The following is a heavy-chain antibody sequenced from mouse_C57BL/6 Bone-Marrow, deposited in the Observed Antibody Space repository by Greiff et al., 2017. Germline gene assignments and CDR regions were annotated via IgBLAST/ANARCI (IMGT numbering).Heavy chain of an antibody. J-gene: IGHJ4*01. D-gene: IGHD2-4*01. V-gene: IGHV1-64*01. CDR2: IHPNSGST. CDR1: GYTFTSYW. Sequence: QVQLQQPGAELVKPGASVKLSCKASGYTFTSYWMHWVKQRPGQGLEWIGMIHPNSGSTNYNEKFKSKATLTVDKSSSTAYVQLSSLTSEDSAVYYCARSNYDCGGVAMGCWGQGTSVAVAS. CDR3: ARSNYDCGGVAMGC.